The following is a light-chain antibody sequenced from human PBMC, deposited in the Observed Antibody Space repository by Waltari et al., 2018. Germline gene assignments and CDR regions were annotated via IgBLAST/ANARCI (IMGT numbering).Light chain of an antibody. CDR3: SSYTGANTLGV. J-gene: IGLJ3*02. Sequence: QSALTQPASVSGSPGQSIAISCTGSSSNIGGYNYVSWYPHHPGKAPRLIIYEVSNRPAGVSTRFPGSQSANTASLTISGLQDEDEAYYYCSSYTGANTLGVFGGGTKLTVL. V-gene: IGLV2-14*01. CDR2: EVS. CDR1: SSNIGGYNY.